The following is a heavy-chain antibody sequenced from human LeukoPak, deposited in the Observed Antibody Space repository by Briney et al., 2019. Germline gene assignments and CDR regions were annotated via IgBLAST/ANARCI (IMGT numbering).Heavy chain of an antibody. J-gene: IGHJ4*02. CDR1: GFTFSSYG. V-gene: IGHV3-30*18. CDR2: ISYDGSNK. D-gene: IGHD3-10*01. CDR3: AKDLWRFGESHRYSFDY. Sequence: PGGSLRLYCAASGFTFSSYGMHWVRQAPGKGLEWVAVISYDGSNKYYADSVKGRFTISRDNSKNTLYLQMNSLRAEDTAVYYCAKDLWRFGESHRYSFDYWGQGTLVTVSS.